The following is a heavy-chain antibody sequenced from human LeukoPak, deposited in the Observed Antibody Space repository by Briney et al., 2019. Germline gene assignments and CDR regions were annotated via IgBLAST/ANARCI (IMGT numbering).Heavy chain of an antibody. CDR2: VYHDGST. CDR3: ARGRGSSWYYFDS. J-gene: IGHJ4*02. V-gene: IGHV4-38-2*02. D-gene: IGHD6-13*01. Sequence: SETLSLTCSVSGYSIGSGYYWGWIRQSPGKGLEWIGSVYHDGSTYYNPSLKGRVTMTVDTSKNQFSLNLSSVTAADTAVYYCARGRGSSWYYFDSWGQGTLVTVSS. CDR1: GYSIGSGYY.